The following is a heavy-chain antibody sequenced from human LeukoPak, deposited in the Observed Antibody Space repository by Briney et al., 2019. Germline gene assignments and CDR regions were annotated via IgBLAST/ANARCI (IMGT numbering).Heavy chain of an antibody. D-gene: IGHD6-6*01. J-gene: IGHJ4*02. V-gene: IGHV4-34*01. Sequence: SETLSLTCAVYGGSFSGYYWSWIRQPPGKGLEWIGEINHSGSTNYNPSLKSRVTISVDTSKNQFSLKLSSVTAADTAVYYCARGWGRLSSSSFDCWGQGTLVTVSS. CDR1: GGSFSGYY. CDR3: ARGWGRLSSSSFDC. CDR2: INHSGST.